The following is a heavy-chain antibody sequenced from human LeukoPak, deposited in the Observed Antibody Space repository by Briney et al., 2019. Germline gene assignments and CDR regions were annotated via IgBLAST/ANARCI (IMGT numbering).Heavy chain of an antibody. Sequence: GASVKVSCTASGYTFTGYYMHWVRQAPGQGLEWMGWINPNSGGTNYAQKFQGRVTMTRDTSISTAYMELSRLRSDDTAVYYCARETLDGAVAYDYWGQGTLVTVSS. D-gene: IGHD6-19*01. CDR2: INPNSGGT. CDR3: ARETLDGAVAYDY. CDR1: GYTFTGYY. J-gene: IGHJ4*02. V-gene: IGHV1-2*02.